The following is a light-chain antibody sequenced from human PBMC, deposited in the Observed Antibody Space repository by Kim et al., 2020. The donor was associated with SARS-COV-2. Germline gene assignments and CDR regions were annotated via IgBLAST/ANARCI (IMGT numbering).Light chain of an antibody. CDR3: QQRSNWPIT. CDR2: DAS. Sequence: SLSPGERATLSCRASQSVSSNLAWYQQKPGQAPRLLIYDASKRATGIPARFSGSGSGTDFTLTISSLEPEDFAVYYCQQRSNWPITFGQGTRLE. CDR1: QSVSSN. V-gene: IGKV3-11*01. J-gene: IGKJ5*01.